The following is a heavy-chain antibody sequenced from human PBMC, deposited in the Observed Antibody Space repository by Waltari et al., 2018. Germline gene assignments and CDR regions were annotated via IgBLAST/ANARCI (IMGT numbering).Heavy chain of an antibody. CDR3: AKNGEIKLGATNFRDVFDI. D-gene: IGHD1-26*01. V-gene: IGHV1-69*01. J-gene: IGHJ3*02. CDR1: GGTFNTYA. Sequence: QVQLVQSGAEVRRPGSSVKVSCKASGGTFNTYAVNWLRHAPGQGLEWMGGFFPLVYTTIKPQKFQGSVTFTADESTTTAYMELSSLRSDDTAVYYCAKNGEIKLGATNFRDVFDIWGQGTLVNVPS. CDR2: FFPLVYTT.